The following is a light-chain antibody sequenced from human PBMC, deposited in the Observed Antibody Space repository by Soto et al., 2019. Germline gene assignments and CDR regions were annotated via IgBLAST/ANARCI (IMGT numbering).Light chain of an antibody. V-gene: IGKV1-39*01. CDR2: AAS. CDR3: QQSYSTLALT. CDR1: QSISSY. Sequence: IQISPSPASLYVSGLYSVSIICGESQSISSYLNRYQQKPGKAPKLLIYAASSLQSGVPSRFSGSGSGTDFTLTISSLQPEDFATYYCQQSYSTLALTFGGGTKVDIK. J-gene: IGKJ4*01.